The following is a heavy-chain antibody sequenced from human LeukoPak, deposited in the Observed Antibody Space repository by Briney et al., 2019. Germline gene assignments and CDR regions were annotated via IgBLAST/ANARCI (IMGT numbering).Heavy chain of an antibody. V-gene: IGHV3-21*01. Sequence: GGSLRLSCAASGFPFSSYSMNWVRQAPGEGVEWVSSISSSSSYIYYAGSVKGRFTISRDNAKNSLYLQMNSLRAEDTAVYYCARASAADCSSTSCYVGDFDYWGQGTLVTVSS. CDR1: GFPFSSYS. J-gene: IGHJ4*02. CDR2: ISSSSSYI. CDR3: ARASAADCSSTSCYVGDFDY. D-gene: IGHD2-2*01.